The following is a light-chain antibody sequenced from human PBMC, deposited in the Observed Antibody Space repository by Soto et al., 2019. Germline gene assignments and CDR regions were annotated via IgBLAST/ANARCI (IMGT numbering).Light chain of an antibody. Sequence: QSALTQPASVSGSPGQSITISCTGTSSDVGSYNYVSWYQHHPGKAPKLMIYEVSYRPSGVSHRFSGSKSGNTASLTISGLQAEDETIYYCYSYTGTSTYVFGTGTKVTVL. CDR3: YSYTGTSTYV. CDR2: EVS. V-gene: IGLV2-14*01. CDR1: SSDVGSYNY. J-gene: IGLJ1*01.